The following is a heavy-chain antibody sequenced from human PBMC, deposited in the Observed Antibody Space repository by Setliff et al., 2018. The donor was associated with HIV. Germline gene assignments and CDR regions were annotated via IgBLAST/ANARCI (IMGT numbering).Heavy chain of an antibody. CDR1: GYSLTDLS. J-gene: IGHJ6*03. V-gene: IGHV1-24*01. D-gene: IGHD3-16*02. Sequence: ASVKVSCKVSGYSLTDLSIHWVRQAPGKGLEWMGGFDPEDGETVYAQKLQGRVTMTEDTSTDTAYMELSSLRSEDTAVYYCARGIKLVGGVIVGSMDVWGKGTTVTVSS. CDR2: FDPEDGET. CDR3: ARGIKLVGGVIVGSMDV.